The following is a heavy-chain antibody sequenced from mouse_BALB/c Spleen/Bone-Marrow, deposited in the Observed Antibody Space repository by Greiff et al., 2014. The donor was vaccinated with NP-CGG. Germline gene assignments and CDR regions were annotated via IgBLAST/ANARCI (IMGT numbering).Heavy chain of an antibody. J-gene: IGHJ2*01. CDR3: ARNHRGYYFDY. Sequence: QVQLQQPGPGLVQPSQSLSITCTVSGFSLSSYGVHWVRQSPGKGLEWLGVIWSGGSTDYNAAFISRLTTSKDNSKSQVFFKMTSLQANDTAIYYCARNHRGYYFDYWGQGTTLTVSS. V-gene: IGHV2-2*02. D-gene: IGHD3-1*01. CDR2: IWSGGST. CDR1: GFSLSSYG.